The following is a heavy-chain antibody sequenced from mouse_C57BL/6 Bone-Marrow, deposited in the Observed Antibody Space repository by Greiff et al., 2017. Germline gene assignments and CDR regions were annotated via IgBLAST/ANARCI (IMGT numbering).Heavy chain of an antibody. D-gene: IGHD2-4*01. V-gene: IGHV1-74*01. CDR2: IHPFDSDT. J-gene: IGHJ1*03. CDR3: AIGGMRLRRHFDV. Sequence: QVQLQQPGAELVKPGASVKVSCKASGYTFTSYWMHWVKQRPGQGLEWIGRIHPFDSDTNYNQKFKGKATLTVDKSSSTAYLQLSSLTSEDSAVYYCAIGGMRLRRHFDVWGTGTTVTVSS. CDR1: GYTFTSYW.